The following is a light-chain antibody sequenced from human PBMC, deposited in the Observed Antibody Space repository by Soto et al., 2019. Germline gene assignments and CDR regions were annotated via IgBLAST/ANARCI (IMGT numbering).Light chain of an antibody. J-gene: IGKJ4*01. CDR1: QYVSIGY. V-gene: IGKV3-20*01. CDR3: QQYGSSPLT. CDR2: GAS. Sequence: EIVLTQSPGTLSLSPGERATLSCRASQYVSIGYLAWYQQKPGRAPRLVIYGASSRATGIPDRFSGSGSGTDFTLTISRLEPEDFAVYYCQQYGSSPLTFGGGTKV.